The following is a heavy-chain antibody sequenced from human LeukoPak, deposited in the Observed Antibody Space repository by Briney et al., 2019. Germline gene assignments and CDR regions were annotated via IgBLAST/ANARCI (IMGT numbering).Heavy chain of an antibody. CDR1: GFTFSSYW. D-gene: IGHD4-17*01. Sequence: GGSLRLSCAASGFTFSSYWMSWVRQAPGKGLEWVAHIKQDGSEKYYVDSVKGRFTISRDNAKNSLYLQMNSLRAEDTAVYYCARAVRGDYVGDAFDIWGQGTMVTVSS. J-gene: IGHJ3*02. V-gene: IGHV3-7*01. CDR2: IKQDGSEK. CDR3: ARAVRGDYVGDAFDI.